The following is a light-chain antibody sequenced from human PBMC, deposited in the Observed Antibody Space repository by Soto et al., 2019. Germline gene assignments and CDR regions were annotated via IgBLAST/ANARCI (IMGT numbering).Light chain of an antibody. Sequence: IVMTQSPGILSLSPGERATLSCRASQSVSSSYLAWYQQKPGQAPRHIIYGASGRATGIPERFSGSGSGADFTLTIRRLEPEDFAVYYCQQYGSSITFGQGTRLEI. CDR1: QSVSSSY. V-gene: IGKV3-20*01. J-gene: IGKJ5*01. CDR2: GAS. CDR3: QQYGSSIT.